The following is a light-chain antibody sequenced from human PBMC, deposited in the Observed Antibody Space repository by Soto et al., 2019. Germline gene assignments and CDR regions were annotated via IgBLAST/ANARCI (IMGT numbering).Light chain of an antibody. CDR3: CSYAGSSTFV. Sequence: QSALTQPASVSGSPGQSITISCTGTSSDFGSYNLVSWYQQHPGKAPKLMIYEVSKRPSGVSNRFSGSKSGSTASLTISGLQAEDEADYYCCSYAGSSTFVFGTGTKVTV. J-gene: IGLJ1*01. CDR1: SSDFGSYNL. CDR2: EVS. V-gene: IGLV2-23*02.